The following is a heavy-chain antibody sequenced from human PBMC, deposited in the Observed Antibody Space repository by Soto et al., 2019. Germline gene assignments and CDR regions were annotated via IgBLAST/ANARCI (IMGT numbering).Heavy chain of an antibody. V-gene: IGHV3-48*01. Sequence: GKGLEWVSYIMPGSSPIFYADSVKRRFTFSRDNAKNSLYLQMNSLRAEDTAVYYCFFQAEDGIRDVRSVSSFLLNRSSDL. CDR2: IMPGSSPI. CDR3: FFQAEDGIRDVRSVSSFLLNRSSDL. J-gene: IGHJ2*01. D-gene: IGHD3-10*02.